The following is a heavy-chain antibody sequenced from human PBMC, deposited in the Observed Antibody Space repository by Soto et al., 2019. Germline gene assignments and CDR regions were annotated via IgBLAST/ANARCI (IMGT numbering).Heavy chain of an antibody. CDR1: GGSISSYY. V-gene: IGHV4-59*01. J-gene: IGHJ5*02. D-gene: IGHD3-22*01. CDR3: ARDLRDYYDSSGYYP. Sequence: SETLSLTCTVSGGSISSYYWSWIRQPPGKGLEWIGYIYYSGSTNYNPSLKSRVTISVDTSKNQFSLKLSSVTAADTAVYYCARDLRDYYDSSGYYPWGQGTLVTVSS. CDR2: IYYSGST.